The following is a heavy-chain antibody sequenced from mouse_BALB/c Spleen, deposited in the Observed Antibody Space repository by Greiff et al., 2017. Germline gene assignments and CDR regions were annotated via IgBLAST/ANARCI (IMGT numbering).Heavy chain of an antibody. CDR3: ARGGYYDYDGSPWFAY. CDR1: GFTFSSYA. CDR2: ISSGGST. J-gene: IGHJ3*01. V-gene: IGHV5-6-5*01. D-gene: IGHD2-4*01. Sequence: EVMLVESGGGLVKPGGSLKLSCAASGFTFSSYAMSWVRQTPEKRLEWVASISSGGSTYYPDSVKGRFTISRDNARNILYLQMSSLRSEDTAMYYCARGGYYDYDGSPWFAYWGQGTLVTVSA.